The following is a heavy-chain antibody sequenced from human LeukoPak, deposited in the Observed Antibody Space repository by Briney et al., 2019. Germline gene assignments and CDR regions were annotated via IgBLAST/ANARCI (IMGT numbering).Heavy chain of an antibody. V-gene: IGHV4-59*01. CDR2: IYYSGST. CDR1: GGSISSYY. J-gene: IGHJ2*01. Sequence: PSETLSLTCTVSGGSISSYYWSWIRQPPRKGLEWIGYIYYSGSTNYNPSLKSRVTISVDTSKNQFSLKLSSVTAADTAVYYCARKNPRGDWYFDLWGRGTLVTVSS. D-gene: IGHD3-10*01. CDR3: ARKNPRGDWYFDL.